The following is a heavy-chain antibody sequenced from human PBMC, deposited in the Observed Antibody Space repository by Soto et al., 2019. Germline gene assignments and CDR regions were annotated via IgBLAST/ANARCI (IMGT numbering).Heavy chain of an antibody. CDR3: ASRITGTTRDNYYYYYGMDV. J-gene: IGHJ6*02. Sequence: SVKVSCKASGFTFTSSAVQWVRQARGQRLEWIGWIVVGSGNTNYAQKFQGRVTITADESTSTAYMELSSLRSEDTAVYYCASRITGTTRDNYYYYYGMDVWGQGTTVTISS. V-gene: IGHV1-58*01. D-gene: IGHD1-20*01. CDR1: GFTFTSSA. CDR2: IVVGSGNT.